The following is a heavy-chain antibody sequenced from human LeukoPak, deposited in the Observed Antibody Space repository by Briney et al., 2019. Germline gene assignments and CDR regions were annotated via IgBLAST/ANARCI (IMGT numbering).Heavy chain of an antibody. Sequence: PGGSLRLSCAASGFTFSDYYMNWVRQAPGKGLEWVSYISGSSTTIKYPNSVKGRFTISRDNAKNSLYLQMNSLRDEDTAVYYCARSDGASSDYWGQGTLVTVSS. D-gene: IGHD4-17*01. J-gene: IGHJ4*02. CDR3: ARSDGASSDY. CDR1: GFTFSDYY. CDR2: ISGSSTTI. V-gene: IGHV3-48*02.